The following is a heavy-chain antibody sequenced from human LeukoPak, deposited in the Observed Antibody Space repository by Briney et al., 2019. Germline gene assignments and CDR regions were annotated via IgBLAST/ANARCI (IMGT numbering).Heavy chain of an antibody. Sequence: PSETLSLTCAVYGGSFSGYYWSWIRQPPGKGLEWIGEINHSGSTNYNPSLKSRVTISVDTSKNQFSLKLSSVTAADTAVYYCARGRDDYVWGTYRRSQKFDCWGQGTLVTVSS. V-gene: IGHV4-34*01. CDR3: ARGRDDYVWGTYRRSQKFDC. D-gene: IGHD3-16*02. CDR2: INHSGST. J-gene: IGHJ4*02. CDR1: GGSFSGYY.